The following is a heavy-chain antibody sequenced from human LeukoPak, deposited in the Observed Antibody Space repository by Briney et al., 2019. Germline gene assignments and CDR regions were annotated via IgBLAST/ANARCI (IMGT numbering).Heavy chain of an antibody. Sequence: SETLPLTCTVSGGSISSYYWSWIRQPPGKGLEWIGYIYYSGSTNYNPSLKSRVTISVDTSKNQFSLKLSSVTAADTAVYYCARGSYDSSGYYYVPFDCWGQGTLVTVSS. D-gene: IGHD3-22*01. J-gene: IGHJ4*02. CDR3: ARGSYDSSGYYYVPFDC. V-gene: IGHV4-59*08. CDR1: GGSISSYY. CDR2: IYYSGST.